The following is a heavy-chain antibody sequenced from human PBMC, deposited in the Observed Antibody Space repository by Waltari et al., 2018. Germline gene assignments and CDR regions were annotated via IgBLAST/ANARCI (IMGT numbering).Heavy chain of an antibody. J-gene: IGHJ2*01. CDR2: IAGSVSTI. CDR1: GFTFRTYE. V-gene: IGHV3-48*03. D-gene: IGHD2-15*01. CDR3: ARFEGLGGYFDL. Sequence: EVQLVESGGGLVQPVGSLRLSCRASGFTFRTYEMTWVRQAPGKGLGWVSYIAGSVSTIYYADSVKGRFTISRDNAKNSLYLQMNSLKAEDTAVYYCARFEGLGGYFDLWGRGTLVTVPS.